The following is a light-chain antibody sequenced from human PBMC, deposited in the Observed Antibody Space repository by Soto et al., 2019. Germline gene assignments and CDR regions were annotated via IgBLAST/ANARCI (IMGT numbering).Light chain of an antibody. V-gene: IGKV1-5*03. CDR2: RAS. Sequence: DIQMTQSTSALSASVGDRVSITCRASQNIATSLAWYQQSAGKAPRLLIYRASSVATGVPSRFSGSASGTDFTLTISSLQPDDFATYYCQQYFAYSPFTFGPGTKLEI. CDR3: QQYFAYSPFT. J-gene: IGKJ2*01. CDR1: QNIATS.